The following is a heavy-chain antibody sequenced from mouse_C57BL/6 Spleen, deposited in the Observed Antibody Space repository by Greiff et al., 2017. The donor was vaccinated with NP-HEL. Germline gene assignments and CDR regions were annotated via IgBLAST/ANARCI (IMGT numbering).Heavy chain of an antibody. D-gene: IGHD2-3*01. CDR2: IDPETGGT. CDR3: TRWGYDGYYDGD. J-gene: IGHJ2*01. V-gene: IGHV1-15*01. Sequence: QVQLQQSGAELVRPGASVTLSCKASGYTFTDYEMHWVKQTPVHGLEWIGAIDPETGGTAYNQKFKGKAILTADKSSSTAYMELRSLTSEDSAVYYCTRWGYDGYYDGDWGQGTTLTVSS. CDR1: GYTFTDYE.